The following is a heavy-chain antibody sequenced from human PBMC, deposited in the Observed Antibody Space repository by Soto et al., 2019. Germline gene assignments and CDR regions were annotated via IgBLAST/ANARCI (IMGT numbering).Heavy chain of an antibody. D-gene: IGHD3-22*01. CDR1: GYTFTSYA. CDR2: INAGNGNT. CDR3: ARRYYDSSGYAYAMDV. V-gene: IGHV1-3*01. Sequence: ASVKVSCKASGYTFTSYAMHWVRQAPGQRLEWMGWINAGNGNTKYSQKFQGRVTITRDTSASTAYMELSSLRSEDTAVYYCARRYYDSSGYAYAMDVWGQGTSVTVPS. J-gene: IGHJ6*02.